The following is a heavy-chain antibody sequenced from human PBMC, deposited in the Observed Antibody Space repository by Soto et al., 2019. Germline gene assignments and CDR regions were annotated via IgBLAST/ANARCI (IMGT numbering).Heavy chain of an antibody. Sequence: QVQLVESGGGVVQPGTSLRLSCAASGFRFKSFVMHWVRQAPGKGLEWVAFTSYDGNNKDYGDSVKGRFTVSRDNSQNTLHLQMGFLRPEDTALYYCAQWGTTGGFDVWGQGTLVSVSS. D-gene: IGHD3-16*01. V-gene: IGHV3-30-3*02. CDR1: GFRFKSFV. CDR2: TSYDGNNK. CDR3: AQWGTTGGFDV. J-gene: IGHJ4*02.